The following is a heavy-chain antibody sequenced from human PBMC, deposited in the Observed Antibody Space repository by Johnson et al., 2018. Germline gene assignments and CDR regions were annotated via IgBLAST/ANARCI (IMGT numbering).Heavy chain of an antibody. D-gene: IGHD5-18*01. CDR3: AGGYSYDYNSYYGMDV. CDR2: INSDGSST. J-gene: IGHJ6*02. CDR1: GFTFSSYW. Sequence: EVQLVESGGGLAPPGGSLRLSCAVSGFTFSSYWMHWVRQAPGKGLVWVSRINSDGSSTSYADSVKGRFTISRDNAKNTLYLQMNSLRAEDTAVYFCAGGYSYDYNSYYGMDVWGQGTTVTVSS. V-gene: IGHV3-74*02.